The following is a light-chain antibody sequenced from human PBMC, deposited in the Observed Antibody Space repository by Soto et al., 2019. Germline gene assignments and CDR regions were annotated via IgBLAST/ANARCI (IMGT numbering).Light chain of an antibody. Sequence: ERVMAQSPASLSVSRGERATRSCRGSQSVAGAFLAWYQQRPGQAPRLLIYGASRRATAIPDRFSGSGSGTDFTLIISRLEPEDFAVYYCQQYGRSPITFGQGTRLEIK. CDR1: QSVAGAF. CDR3: QQYGRSPIT. J-gene: IGKJ5*01. V-gene: IGKV3-20*01. CDR2: GAS.